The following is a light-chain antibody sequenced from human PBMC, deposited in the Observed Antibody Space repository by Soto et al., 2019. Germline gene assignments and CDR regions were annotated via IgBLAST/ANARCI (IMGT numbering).Light chain of an antibody. CDR2: KAS. CDR1: QSISPW. J-gene: IGKJ4*01. Sequence: DSQMTQFPSTLSASVGDRVTITCPASQSISPWLAWYQQKPGKAPKILISKASTLQSGVPPRFSGSGSGTEFTLAISSLQPDDFATYYCHQYERYPMTFGGGTKVDIK. CDR3: HQYERYPMT. V-gene: IGKV1-5*03.